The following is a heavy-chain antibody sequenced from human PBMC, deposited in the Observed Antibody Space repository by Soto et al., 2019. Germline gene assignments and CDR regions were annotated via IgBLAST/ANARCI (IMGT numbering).Heavy chain of an antibody. D-gene: IGHD2-8*01. CDR2: INAGNGNT. CDR3: ARSSSVYAVYYYGMDV. Sequence: VSVKLSCKASGYTFTGYAMHWVRKEPGKRLEWMGWINAGNGNTKYSQKFQGRVTITRDTSARTAYMELSSLRSEDTAVYYCARSSSVYAVYYYGMDVWGQGTTVTVSS. J-gene: IGHJ6*02. V-gene: IGHV1-3*01. CDR1: GYTFTGYA.